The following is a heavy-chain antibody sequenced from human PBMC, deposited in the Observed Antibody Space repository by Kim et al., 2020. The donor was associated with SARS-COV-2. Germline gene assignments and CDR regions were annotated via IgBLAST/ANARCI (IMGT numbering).Heavy chain of an antibody. J-gene: IGHJ4*02. CDR2: ISGSGGST. Sequence: GGSLRLSCAASGFTFSSYAMSWVRQAPGKGLEWVSAISGSGGSTYYADSVKGRFTISRDNSKNTLYLQMNSLRAEDTAVYYCAKDSGGLLWFGELQRLDYWGQGTLVTVSS. CDR3: AKDSGGLLWFGELQRLDY. D-gene: IGHD3-10*01. CDR1: GFTFSSYA. V-gene: IGHV3-23*01.